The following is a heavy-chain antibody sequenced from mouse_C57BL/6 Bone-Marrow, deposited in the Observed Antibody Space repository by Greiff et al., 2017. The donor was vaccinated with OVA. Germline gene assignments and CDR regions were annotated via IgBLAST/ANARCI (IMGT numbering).Heavy chain of an antibody. CDR2: IDPENGDT. V-gene: IGHV14-4*01. D-gene: IGHD1-1*01. CDR3: THYYSAYFDY. Sequence: EVHLVESGAELVRPGASVKLSCTASGFNIKDDYMHWVKQRPEQGLEWIGWIDPENGDTEYASKFQGKATITADTSSNTAYLQLSSLTSEDTAVYYCTHYYSAYFDYWGQGTTLTVSS. J-gene: IGHJ2*01. CDR1: GFNIKDDY.